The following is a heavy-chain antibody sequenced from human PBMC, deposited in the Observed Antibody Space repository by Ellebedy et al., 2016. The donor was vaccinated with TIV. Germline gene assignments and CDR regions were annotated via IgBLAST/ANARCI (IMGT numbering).Heavy chain of an antibody. CDR2: IDQYGTGT. CDR3: ARDRPGDHYFFDY. D-gene: IGHD3-9*01. Sequence: PGGSLRLSCAASGFTFGYDWMHWVRQAPGKGLVWVSRIDQYGTGTDYADSVRGRFTISRDNAKNTLSLQMNSLRPEDTAVYYCARDRPGDHYFFDYWGQGTLATVSS. V-gene: IGHV3-74*01. J-gene: IGHJ4*02. CDR1: GFTFGYDW.